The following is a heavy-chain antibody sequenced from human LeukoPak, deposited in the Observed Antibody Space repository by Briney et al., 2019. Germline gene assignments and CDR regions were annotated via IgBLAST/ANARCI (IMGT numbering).Heavy chain of an antibody. CDR2: ISGSGGAT. D-gene: IGHD3-22*01. V-gene: IGHV3-23*01. Sequence: GGSLRLSCAASGFTFSLFAMHWVRQAPGKGLEWVSAISGSGGATYHADADSVKGRFTISRDNSKDALYLEINNLRAEDTAVYYCAKDGYNYDSSGHFDYWGQGTLVTVSS. CDR3: AKDGYNYDSSGHFDY. CDR1: GFTFSLFA. J-gene: IGHJ4*02.